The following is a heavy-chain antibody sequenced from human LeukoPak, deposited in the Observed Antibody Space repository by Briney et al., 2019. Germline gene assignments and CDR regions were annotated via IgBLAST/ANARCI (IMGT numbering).Heavy chain of an antibody. D-gene: IGHD1-26*01. CDR3: EKDLVGANYY. V-gene: IGHV3-23*01. CDR2: MSGSGGST. J-gene: IGHJ4*02. Sequence: GSLRLSCAASGFTFSSYAMSWVRQAPGKGLEWVSAMSGSGGSTYYADSVKGRFAISRDNSKNTLYLQLNSLRAEDTAVYYCEKDLVGANYYWGQGTLVTVSS. CDR1: GFTFSSYA.